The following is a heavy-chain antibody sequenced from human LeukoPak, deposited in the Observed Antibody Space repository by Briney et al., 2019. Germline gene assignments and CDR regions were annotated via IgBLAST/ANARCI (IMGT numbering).Heavy chain of an antibody. CDR2: IYPGDSDT. CDR1: GYSFTSYW. D-gene: IGHD1-1*01. V-gene: IGHV5-51*01. J-gene: IGHJ5*02. Sequence: NRGESLKISFKGSGYSFTSYWIGWVRQLPGKGLEWMGIIYPGDSDTRYSPSFQGQVTISADKSISTAYLQWSSLKASDTAMYYCAMRAGTTGTTWWFDHWGQGTLVTVSS. CDR3: AMRAGTTGTTWWFDH.